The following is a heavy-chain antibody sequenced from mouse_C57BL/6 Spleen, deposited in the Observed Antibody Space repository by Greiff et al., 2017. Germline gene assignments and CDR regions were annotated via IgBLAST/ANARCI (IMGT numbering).Heavy chain of an antibody. D-gene: IGHD1-1*01. CDR2: INPNYGTT. V-gene: IGHV1-39*01. CDR3: ARRGYGSHWYFDV. Sequence: VQLQQSGPELVKPGASVKISCKASGYSFTDYNMNWVKQSNGKSLEWIGVINPNYGTTSYNQKFKGKATLTVDQYSSAAYMQLNSLTSEDSAVYYCARRGYGSHWYFDVWGTGTTVTVSS. CDR1: GYSFTDYN. J-gene: IGHJ1*03.